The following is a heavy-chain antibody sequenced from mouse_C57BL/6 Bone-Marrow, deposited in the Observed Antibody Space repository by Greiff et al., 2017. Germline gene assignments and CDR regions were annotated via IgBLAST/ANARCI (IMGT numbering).Heavy chain of an antibody. J-gene: IGHJ4*01. CDR1: GFTFSDYY. D-gene: IGHD1-1*01. Sequence: EVKLVESGGGLVQPGGSLKLSCAASGFTFSDYYMYWVRQTPGKRLEWVAYISNGGGSTYYPDTVKGRVTISRDNAKNALYLQMSRLKSKDTAMYYCARHDYYGSSQYYYAMDYWGQGTSVTVSS. CDR3: ARHDYYGSSQYYYAMDY. V-gene: IGHV5-12*01. CDR2: ISNGGGST.